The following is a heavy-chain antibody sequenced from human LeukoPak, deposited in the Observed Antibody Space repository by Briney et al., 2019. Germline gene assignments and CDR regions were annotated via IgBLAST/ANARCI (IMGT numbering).Heavy chain of an antibody. CDR3: ARARDYGDYVDY. CDR2: IYYSGST. Sequence: SQTLSLTCTVSGGSISSGGYYWSWIRQHPGKGLEWIGYIYYSGSTYYNPSHKSRVTISVDTSKNQFSLKLSSVTAADTAVYYCARARDYGDYVDYWGQGTLVTVSS. CDR1: GGSISSGGYY. V-gene: IGHV4-31*03. J-gene: IGHJ4*02. D-gene: IGHD4-17*01.